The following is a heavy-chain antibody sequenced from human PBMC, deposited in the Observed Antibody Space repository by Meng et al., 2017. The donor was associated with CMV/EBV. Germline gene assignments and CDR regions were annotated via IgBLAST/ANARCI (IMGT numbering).Heavy chain of an antibody. Sequence: QGQLQESGPGLVKPSQTLSLTCSVSGGSISSGDYYWSWIRQPPGKGLEWIGYIYYSGTTYYNPSLESRVTISVDTSKNQFSLNLSSVTAADTAVYYCARLSGSGTTSTGYHYAFDSWGQGTLVTVFS. CDR3: ARLSGSGTTSTGYHYAFDS. D-gene: IGHD3-22*01. CDR2: IYYSGTT. J-gene: IGHJ4*02. V-gene: IGHV4-30-4*08. CDR1: GGSISSGDYY.